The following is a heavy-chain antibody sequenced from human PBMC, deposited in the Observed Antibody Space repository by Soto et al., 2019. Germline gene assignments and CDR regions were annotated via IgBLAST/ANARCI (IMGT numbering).Heavy chain of an antibody. J-gene: IGHJ4*02. CDR2: ISGSGAGT. CDR3: ANAPYGVTFPVDY. D-gene: IGHD4-4*01. Sequence: EVQLLESGGGLVQPGGSLRRSCAASGFTFSSYAMSWVRQAPGKGLEWVSAISGSGAGTYYADSVKGRFTISRDNSKNTLYLQMNSLRAEDTAVYYCANAPYGVTFPVDYWGQGTLVTVSS. CDR1: GFTFSSYA. V-gene: IGHV3-23*01.